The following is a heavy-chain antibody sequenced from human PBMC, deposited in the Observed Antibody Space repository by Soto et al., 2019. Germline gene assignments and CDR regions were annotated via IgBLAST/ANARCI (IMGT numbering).Heavy chain of an antibody. CDR3: ARDQGSHPGD. J-gene: IGHJ4*02. V-gene: IGHV4-4*02. CDR2: IYHSGSA. CDR1: GGSISSDNW. D-gene: IGHD6-13*01. Sequence: SETLSLTCAVSGGSISSDNWWSWVRQPPGKGLEWIGEIYHSGSANYNPSLKSRVTMSVVPSKNLFSLTLNSVTAADTAFYYCARDQGSHPGDWGQGTLVTVSS.